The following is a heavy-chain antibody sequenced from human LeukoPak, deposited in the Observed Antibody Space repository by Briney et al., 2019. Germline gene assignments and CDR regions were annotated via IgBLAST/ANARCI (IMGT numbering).Heavy chain of an antibody. V-gene: IGHV4-30-4*01. CDR3: ARERATVTTP. Sequence: SETLSLTCTLSGGSISSAGYYWSWIRQPPGKGLEWIGYIYYSGSTYYNPSLKSRVTISVDTSKNQFSLNLSSVTAADTAVYYCARERATVTTPWGQGTLVTVSS. D-gene: IGHD4-17*01. J-gene: IGHJ5*02. CDR1: GGSISSAGYY. CDR2: IYYSGST.